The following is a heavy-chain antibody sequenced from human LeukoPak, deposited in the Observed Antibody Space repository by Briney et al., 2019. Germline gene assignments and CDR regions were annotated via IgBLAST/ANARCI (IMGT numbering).Heavy chain of an antibody. J-gene: IGHJ4*02. V-gene: IGHV4-38-2*01. CDR2: IYHSGST. Sequence: SETVSLTCAVSGYSISSGYYWGWIRQPPGKGLEWIGSIYHSGSTYYNPSLKSRVTISVDTSKNQFSLKLSSVTAADTAVYYCARHGITGTTSDWGQGTLVTVSS. CDR3: ARHGITGTTSD. D-gene: IGHD1-7*01. CDR1: GYSISSGYY.